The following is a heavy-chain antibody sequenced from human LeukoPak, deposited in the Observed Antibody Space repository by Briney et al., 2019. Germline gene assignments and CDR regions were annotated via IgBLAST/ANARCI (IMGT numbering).Heavy chain of an antibody. CDR2: INDAGRTT. CDR3: ARGVEPLAANTLAY. Sequence: GGSLRLSCATSGFTFNTYAMNWVRQAPGKGLEWASTINDAGRTTYYADSVKGRFTISRDNSKNTLYLEMNSLSPDDTAVYYCARGVEPLAANTLAYWGQGTLITVSS. V-gene: IGHV3-23*01. D-gene: IGHD1-14*01. CDR1: GFTFNTYA. J-gene: IGHJ4*02.